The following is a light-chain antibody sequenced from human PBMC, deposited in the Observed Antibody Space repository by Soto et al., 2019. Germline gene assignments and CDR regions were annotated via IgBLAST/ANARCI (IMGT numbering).Light chain of an antibody. Sequence: QSVLTQPASVSGSPGQSITIPCTATSSDVASYNLVSWYQQHPDKAPKLLIFEVNQRPSGVSDRFSGSKSGYTAALTISGLQAEDEAYYYCYSYRGYYTRVFGTGTKVTVL. CDR2: EVN. CDR1: SSDVASYNL. V-gene: IGLV2-23*02. CDR3: YSYRGYYTRV. J-gene: IGLJ1*01.